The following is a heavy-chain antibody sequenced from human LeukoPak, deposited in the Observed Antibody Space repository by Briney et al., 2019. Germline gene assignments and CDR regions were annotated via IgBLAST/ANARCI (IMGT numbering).Heavy chain of an antibody. Sequence: SETLSLTCTVSGGSFISSYWTWIRQPAGEGLEWIGRISTSGSPNYNPSLKGRVSMSVDTSKNQCSLSLSSVTAADTAIYYCARVKLPAPSVGFSYYFMDVWGKGTTVTVSS. D-gene: IGHD2-2*01. CDR2: ISTSGSP. CDR3: ARVKLPAPSVGFSYYFMDV. J-gene: IGHJ6*03. V-gene: IGHV4-4*07. CDR1: GGSFISSY.